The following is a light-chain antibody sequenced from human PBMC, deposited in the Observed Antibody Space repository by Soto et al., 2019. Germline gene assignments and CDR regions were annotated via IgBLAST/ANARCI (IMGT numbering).Light chain of an antibody. Sequence: QAVVTQEPSVTVSPGGTVTLTCGSSTGAVTSGHFPYWFQQKPGQAPRTLIYEASNKYSWTPARFSGSLLGGKAALTLSRAQPEDEADYYCLLSYNDDRVFGGGTQLTVL. CDR1: TGAVTSGHF. V-gene: IGLV7-46*01. J-gene: IGLJ2*01. CDR3: LLSYNDDRV. CDR2: EAS.